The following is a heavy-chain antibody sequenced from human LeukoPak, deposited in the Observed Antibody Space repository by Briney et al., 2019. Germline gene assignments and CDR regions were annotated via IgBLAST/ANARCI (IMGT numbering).Heavy chain of an antibody. J-gene: IGHJ4*02. D-gene: IGHD3-16*02. CDR1: GGSISSGGYS. CDR2: IYHSGST. CDR3: ARHVEGDYDYVWGSYRPLGL. Sequence: PSETLSLTCAVSGGSISSGGYSWSWIRQPPGKGLEWIGYIYHSGSTYYNPSLMSRVTISVDRSKNQFSLKLSSVTAADTAVYYCARHVEGDYDYVWGSYRPLGLWGQGTLVTVSS. V-gene: IGHV4-30-2*01.